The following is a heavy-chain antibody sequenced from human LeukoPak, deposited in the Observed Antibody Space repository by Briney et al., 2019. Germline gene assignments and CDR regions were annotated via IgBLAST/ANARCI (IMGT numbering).Heavy chain of an antibody. D-gene: IGHD4-17*01. J-gene: IGHJ4*02. V-gene: IGHV3-74*01. CDR3: AKGGATVIDY. CDR2: INSDGSST. Sequence: GGSLRLSYAACGFTFSNYWMHWVRQAPGKGLVWVSRINSDGSSTTSADSVKGRFTISRDNAKNTLYLQMNSLRAEDTAVYYCAKGGATVIDYWGQGTLVTVSS. CDR1: GFTFSNYW.